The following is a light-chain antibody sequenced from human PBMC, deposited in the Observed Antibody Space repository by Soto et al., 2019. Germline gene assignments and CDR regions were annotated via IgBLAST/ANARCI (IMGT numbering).Light chain of an antibody. J-gene: IGLJ2*01. CDR3: AAWNGSLNNVL. V-gene: IGLV1-44*01. CDR1: GYSIGTNT. Sequence: QSVLTQPPSASGTPGQRVTISCSGSGYSIGTNTVNWYRQLPGTAPKLLIYGDNQRPSGVPDRFSGSKSGTSASLAISGLQSEDEADYYCAAWNGSLNNVLFRGGTQLTV. CDR2: GDN.